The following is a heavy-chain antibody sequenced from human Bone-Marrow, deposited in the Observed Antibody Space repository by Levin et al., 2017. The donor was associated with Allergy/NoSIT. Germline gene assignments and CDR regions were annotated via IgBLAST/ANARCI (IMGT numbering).Heavy chain of an antibody. J-gene: IGHJ4*02. CDR3: ATGLIALPVVSQLRYFDY. CDR1: GFTFSSYA. Sequence: GGSLRLSCAASGFTFSSYAMHWVRQAPGKGLEWVAVISYDGSNKYYADSVKGRFTISRDNSKNTLYLQMNSLRAEDTAVYYCATGLIALPVVSQLRYFDYWGQGTLVTVSS. CDR2: ISYDGSNK. D-gene: IGHD4-23*01. V-gene: IGHV3-30-3*01.